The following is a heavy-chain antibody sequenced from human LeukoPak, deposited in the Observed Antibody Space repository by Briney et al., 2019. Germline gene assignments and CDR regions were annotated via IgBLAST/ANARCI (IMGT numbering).Heavy chain of an antibody. Sequence: PGGSLRLSCAASEFSVGSNYMSWVRQAPGKGLEWVSVIYSGGSTYYADSVKGRFTISRDNSKNTLYLQMNSLRAEDTAVYYCAKTEWDIVVVPAALFDYWGQGTLVTVSS. J-gene: IGHJ4*02. V-gene: IGHV3-66*01. CDR1: EFSVGSNY. CDR2: IYSGGST. CDR3: AKTEWDIVVVPAALFDY. D-gene: IGHD2-2*01.